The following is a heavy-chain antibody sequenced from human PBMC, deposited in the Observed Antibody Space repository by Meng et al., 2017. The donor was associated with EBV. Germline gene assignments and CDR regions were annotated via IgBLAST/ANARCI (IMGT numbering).Heavy chain of an antibody. CDR1: GVTFRSDA. CDR3: ASESGRGFTPDY. J-gene: IGHJ4*02. V-gene: IGHV1-69*01. CDR2: LIPMSGEQ. D-gene: IGHD3-10*01. Sequence: VQVQQSGVGVEKPAVSVKVSCRTSGVTFRSDAVSWVRQAPGQGLEWMGVLIPMSGEQHYAQKFQDRVTIIADESTSTHIMELNNLRFEDTAMYYCASESGRGFTPDYWGQGTLVTVSS.